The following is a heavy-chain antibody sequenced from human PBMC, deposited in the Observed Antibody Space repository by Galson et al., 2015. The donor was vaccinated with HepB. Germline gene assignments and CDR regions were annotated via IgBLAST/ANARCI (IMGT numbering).Heavy chain of an antibody. J-gene: IGHJ6*02. CDR3: AKAPAFWSALGRPDFYYSGMDV. D-gene: IGHD3-3*01. CDR2: MSHDGSNK. CDR1: GFMFSSYA. V-gene: IGHV3-30*18. Sequence: SLRLSCAASGFMFSSYAMHWVRQAPGKGLEWVAVMSHDGSNKYYADSVKGRFTISRDNSNNTLYLQMKSLRVEDTAVYYCAKAPAFWSALGRPDFYYSGMDVWGQGTTVTVSS.